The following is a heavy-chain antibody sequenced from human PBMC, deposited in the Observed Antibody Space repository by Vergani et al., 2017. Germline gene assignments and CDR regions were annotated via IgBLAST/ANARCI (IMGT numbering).Heavy chain of an antibody. V-gene: IGHV4-38-2*02. D-gene: IGHD5-18*01. CDR1: GYSISSGYY. Sequence: QVQLQESGPGLVKPSETLSLTCTVSGYSISSGYYWGWIRQPPGKGLEWIGSIYHSESTYYNPSLKSRVTISVDTAKNQFSLKLSSVTAAETAVYYCARVPGYSYGYAVDYWGQGTLVTVSS. J-gene: IGHJ4*02. CDR3: ARVPGYSYGYAVDY. CDR2: IYHSEST.